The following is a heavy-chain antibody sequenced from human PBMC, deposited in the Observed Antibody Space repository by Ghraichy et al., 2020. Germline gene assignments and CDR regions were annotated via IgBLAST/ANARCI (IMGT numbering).Heavy chain of an antibody. Sequence: GGSLRLSCVASGFTFSDYGMSWVRQAPGKGLEWVSFLSGNGGFTNYADSVRGRFIISRDNSKNTCHLQMNSLRAEDTAVYYCAKDVLAVPGGRLYYDFYHGMDVWGQGTTVTVSS. V-gene: IGHV3-23*01. D-gene: IGHD2-8*02. CDR1: GFTFSDYG. CDR2: LSGNGGFT. J-gene: IGHJ6*02. CDR3: AKDVLAVPGGRLYYDFYHGMDV.